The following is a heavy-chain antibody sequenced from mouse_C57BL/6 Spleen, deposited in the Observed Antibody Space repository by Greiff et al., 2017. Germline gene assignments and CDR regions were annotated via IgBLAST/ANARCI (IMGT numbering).Heavy chain of an antibody. V-gene: IGHV1-69*01. J-gene: IGHJ2*01. CDR1: GYTFTSYW. Sequence: QVQLQQPGAELVMPGASVKLSCKASGYTFTSYWMHWVKQRPGQGLEWIGEIDPSDSYTNYNQKFKGKSTLTVDKSSSTAYMQLSSLTSEDSAVYYCARGIYYSNRHYYFDYWGQGTTLTVSS. CDR3: ARGIYYSNRHYYFDY. D-gene: IGHD2-5*01. CDR2: IDPSDSYT.